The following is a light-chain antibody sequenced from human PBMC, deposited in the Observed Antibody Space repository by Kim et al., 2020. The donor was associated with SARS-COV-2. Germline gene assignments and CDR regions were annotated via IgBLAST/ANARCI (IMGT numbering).Light chain of an antibody. CDR1: QSVSSSY. J-gene: IGKJ1*01. Sequence: LSLSPGERATLSCRASQSVSSSYLDWYQQKPGQGPRLLIYGASSRATGIPDRFSGSGSGTDFTLTINRLEPEDFAVYYCQQYGRTFGQGTKVDIK. CDR2: GAS. V-gene: IGKV3-20*01. CDR3: QQYGRT.